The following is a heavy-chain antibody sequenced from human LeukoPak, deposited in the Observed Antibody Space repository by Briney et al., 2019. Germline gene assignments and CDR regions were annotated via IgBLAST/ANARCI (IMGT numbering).Heavy chain of an antibody. CDR1: EFSVGSNY. Sequence: GGSLRLSCAASEFSVGSNYMSWVRQAPGKGLEWVGFIRSKTYGGTTEYAASVKGRFTISRDDSKSMAYLQMNSLKTEDTAVYYCTGSFGELTFFDYWGQGTLVTVSS. D-gene: IGHD3-10*01. CDR3: TGSFGELTFFDY. V-gene: IGHV3-49*04. CDR2: IRSKTYGGTT. J-gene: IGHJ4*02.